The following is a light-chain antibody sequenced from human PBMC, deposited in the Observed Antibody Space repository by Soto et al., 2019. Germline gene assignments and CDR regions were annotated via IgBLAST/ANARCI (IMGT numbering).Light chain of an antibody. Sequence: DLQMTQSPSSLSASVGDRVTVTCRASQSISSHLNWYQQKPGKAPKLLIHAASSLQSGVPSRFSGSGSGTDFTLTISSLQPEDFATYYCQQSYNTPQTFGQGTKVEI. V-gene: IGKV1-39*01. CDR3: QQSYNTPQT. CDR2: AAS. J-gene: IGKJ1*01. CDR1: QSISSH.